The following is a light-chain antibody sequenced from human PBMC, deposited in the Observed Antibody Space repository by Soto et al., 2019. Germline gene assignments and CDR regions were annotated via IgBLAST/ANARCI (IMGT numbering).Light chain of an antibody. V-gene: IGKV3-15*01. CDR1: QSVXSN. CDR3: QQYHNWPSA. CDR2: NAS. Sequence: EIVVTQSAATLSVSPGERATLSCRASQSVXSNLGWYKRKPGQGPRILXDNASTLAAGSPAGLSGSGSATEFTLTITSLHSDDFAAYYCQQYHNWPSAFGQGTRLEI. J-gene: IGKJ5*01.